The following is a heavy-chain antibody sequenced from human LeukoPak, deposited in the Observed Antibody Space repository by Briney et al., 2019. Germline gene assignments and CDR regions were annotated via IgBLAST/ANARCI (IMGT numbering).Heavy chain of an antibody. V-gene: IGHV3-7*01. D-gene: IGHD3-22*01. CDR3: ARVQGAYYDSSGYYTGAFDI. CDR2: IKQDGSEK. Sequence: GGSLRLSCAASGFTFSSNWMSWVRQAPGKGLEWVAHIKQDGSEKYYVDSVKGLFTISRDNAKNSLYLQMNSLRAEDTAVYYCARVQGAYYDSSGYYTGAFDIWGQGTMVTVSS. CDR1: GFTFSSNW. J-gene: IGHJ3*02.